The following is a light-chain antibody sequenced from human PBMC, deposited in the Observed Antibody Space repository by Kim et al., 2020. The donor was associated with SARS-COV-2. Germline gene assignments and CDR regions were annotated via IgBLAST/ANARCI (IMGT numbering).Light chain of an antibody. J-gene: IGLJ1*01. V-gene: IGLV2-14*03. CDR1: SSDVGAYNY. CDR3: SSYTRISTYV. Sequence: QSALTQPASVSGSPGQSITFSCTGTSSDVGAYNYVSWYQLRPGKAPKLMIYDVSKRPSGISNRFSGSKSGDTASLTISGLQVEDEADYYCSSYTRISTYVFGSGTKVTVL. CDR2: DVS.